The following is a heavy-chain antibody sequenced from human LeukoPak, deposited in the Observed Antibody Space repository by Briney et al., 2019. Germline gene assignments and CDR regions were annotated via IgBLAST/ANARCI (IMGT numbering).Heavy chain of an antibody. CDR1: GFTFSSYA. J-gene: IGHJ4*02. CDR3: AKEYPSSRGGYYYPYFDY. D-gene: IGHD3-22*01. V-gene: IGHV3-23*01. Sequence: GGSLRLSCAASGFTFSSYAMSWVRQAPGKGLQWVSAISGSGGNTYYADSVKGRFTISRDISKNTLDLQMNSLRAEDTALYYCAKEYPSSRGGYYYPYFDYWGQGTLVTVSS. CDR2: ISGSGGNT.